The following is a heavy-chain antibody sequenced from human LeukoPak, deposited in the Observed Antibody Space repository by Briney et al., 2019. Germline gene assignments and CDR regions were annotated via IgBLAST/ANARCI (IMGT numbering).Heavy chain of an antibody. CDR3: ARVYYDFWSGYYTDY. D-gene: IGHD3-3*01. CDR2: ITSSSSYI. V-gene: IGHV3-21*01. CDR1: GFTFSTYN. J-gene: IGHJ4*02. Sequence: GGSLRLSCAASGFTFSTYNMNWVRQAPGKGLEWVSSITSSSSYIYYADSVKGRFTISRDNAKNTLYLQMNSLRAEDTAVYYCARVYYDFWSGYYTDYWGQGTLVTVSS.